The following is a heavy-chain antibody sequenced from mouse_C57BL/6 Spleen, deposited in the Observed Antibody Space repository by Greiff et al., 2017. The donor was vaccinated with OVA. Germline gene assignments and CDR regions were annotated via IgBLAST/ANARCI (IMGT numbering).Heavy chain of an antibody. J-gene: IGHJ1*03. V-gene: IGHV2-9-1*01. CDR3: ARNEAYYSNYGYFDV. Sequence: QVQLKQSGPGLVAPSQSLSITCTVSGFSLTSYAISWVRQPPGKGLEWLGVIWTGGGTNYNSALKSRLSISKDNSKSQVFLKMNSLQTDDTARYYCARNEAYYSNYGYFDVWGTGTTVTVSS. CDR1: GFSLTSYA. D-gene: IGHD2-5*01. CDR2: IWTGGGT.